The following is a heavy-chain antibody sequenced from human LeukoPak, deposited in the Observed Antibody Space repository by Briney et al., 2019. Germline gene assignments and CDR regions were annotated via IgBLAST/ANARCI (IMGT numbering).Heavy chain of an antibody. CDR2: IKQDGSEK. D-gene: IGHD6-19*01. CDR3: ASRNSKWLVNYFDY. Sequence: GGSLRLSCAASGFTFSSYWMSWVRQAPGKGLEWVANIKQDGSEKYYADSVKGRFTISRDNAKNSLYLQMNSLRAEDTAVYYCASRNSKWLVNYFDYWGQGTLVTVSS. V-gene: IGHV3-7*01. J-gene: IGHJ4*02. CDR1: GFTFSSYW.